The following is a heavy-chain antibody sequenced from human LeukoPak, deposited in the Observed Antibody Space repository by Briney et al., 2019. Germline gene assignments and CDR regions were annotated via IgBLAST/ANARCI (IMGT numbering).Heavy chain of an antibody. CDR2: ISGSGGST. V-gene: IGHV3-23*01. D-gene: IGHD6-13*01. Sequence: GSLRLSCTASGFTFSSYGMSWVRQAPGKGLEWVSAISGSGGSTHYADSVKGRFTISRDNSKNTLYLQMNSLRAEDTAVYYCAKDGYSSSWYYFDYWGQGTLVTVSS. J-gene: IGHJ4*02. CDR3: AKDGYSSSWYYFDY. CDR1: GFTFSSYG.